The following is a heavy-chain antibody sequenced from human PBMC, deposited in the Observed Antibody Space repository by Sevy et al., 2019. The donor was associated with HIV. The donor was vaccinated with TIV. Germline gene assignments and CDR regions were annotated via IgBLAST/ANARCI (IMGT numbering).Heavy chain of an antibody. Sequence: LSLTCTVSGGSITSLYWNWIRQPPGKGLEWIANIYYNGHINYNPSLKSRVTLSLDTSKNQFSLRLSPVTAADTAMYYCAGENAWGRGYSWGQGTLVTVSS. D-gene: IGHD1-26*01. CDR3: AGENAWGRGYS. CDR2: IYYNGHI. CDR1: GGSITSLY. J-gene: IGHJ4*02. V-gene: IGHV4-59*08.